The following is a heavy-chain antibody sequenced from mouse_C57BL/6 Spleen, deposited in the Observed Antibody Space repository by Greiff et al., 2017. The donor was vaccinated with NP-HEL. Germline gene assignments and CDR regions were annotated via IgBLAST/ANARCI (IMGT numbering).Heavy chain of an antibody. V-gene: IGHV1-7*01. CDR2: INPSSGYT. CDR1: GYTFTSYW. D-gene: IGHD2-5*01. J-gene: IGHJ1*03. Sequence: VQLQESGAELAKPGASVKLSCKASGYTFTSYWMHWVKQRPGQGLEWIGYINPSSGYTKSNQKFKVKATLTADKSSSTAYMQLSSLTYEDSAVYYCASSQAYYSNYWYFDVWGTGTTVTVSS. CDR3: ASSQAYYSNYWYFDV.